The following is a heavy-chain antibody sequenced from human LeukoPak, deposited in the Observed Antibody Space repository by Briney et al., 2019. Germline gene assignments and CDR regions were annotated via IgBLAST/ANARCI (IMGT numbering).Heavy chain of an antibody. V-gene: IGHV1-3*03. D-gene: IGHD6-19*01. CDR3: AREVSSSGWFFDY. CDR2: INAGNGNT. CDR1: GYTFTSYA. J-gene: IGHJ4*02. Sequence: ASVKVSCKASGYTFTSYAMHWVRQAPGQRLEWMGWINAGNGNTKYSQEFQGRVTITRDTSASTAYMELSSLRSEDMAVYYCAREVSSSGWFFDYWGQGTLVTVSS.